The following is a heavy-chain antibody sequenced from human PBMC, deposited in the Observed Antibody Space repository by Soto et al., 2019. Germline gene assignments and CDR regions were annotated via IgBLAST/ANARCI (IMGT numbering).Heavy chain of an antibody. CDR2: INPDSGGT. J-gene: IGHJ4*02. V-gene: IGHV1-2*02. D-gene: IGHD5-12*01. Sequence: ASVKVSCKASGYMFTGYYIHWVRRAPGQGLEWMGWINPDSGGTNYQQKFQGRVTMTRDTSISTAYMEPSSLRSDDTAVYYCTRKVPTFNFDYWGQGTLVTVTS. CDR3: TRKVPTFNFDY. CDR1: GYMFTGYY.